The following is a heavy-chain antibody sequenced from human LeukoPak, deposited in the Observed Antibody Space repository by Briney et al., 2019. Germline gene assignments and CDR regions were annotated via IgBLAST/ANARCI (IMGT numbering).Heavy chain of an antibody. Sequence: TSQTLSLTCTVSGGSISSDNYQWSWIRQPPGKGLEWIGYINYSGSTYYNPSLKSRVTISVDTSKNHFSLKLSSVTAADTAVYYCARYGSGSTWSDPWGQGTLVTVSS. CDR3: ARYGSGSTWSDP. D-gene: IGHD3-10*01. CDR1: GGSISSDNYQ. J-gene: IGHJ5*02. CDR2: INYSGST. V-gene: IGHV4-30-4*01.